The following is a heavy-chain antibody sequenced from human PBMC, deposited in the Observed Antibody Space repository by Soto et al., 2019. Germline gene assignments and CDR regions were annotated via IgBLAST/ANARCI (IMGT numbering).Heavy chain of an antibody. V-gene: IGHV1-18*01. Sequence: QLQLVQSGAEAKKPGASVKVSCKASGYTFPTSTISWVRQAPGQGLEWMGWIKAYSGNTNYAQKLQGRVTMTTDTSTNTAYMALRSLTTDDAAIYYCAIADYGDDDYWGQGTLVTVSS. CDR1: GYTFPTST. CDR2: IKAYSGNT. D-gene: IGHD4-17*01. J-gene: IGHJ4*02. CDR3: AIADYGDDDY.